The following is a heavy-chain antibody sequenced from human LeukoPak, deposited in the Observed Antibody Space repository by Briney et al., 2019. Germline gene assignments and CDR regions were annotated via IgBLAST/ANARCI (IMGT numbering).Heavy chain of an antibody. CDR3: ARDSYYGSGSSTDFDY. V-gene: IGHV1-18*01. J-gene: IGHJ4*02. D-gene: IGHD3-10*01. CDR2: ISAYNGNT. CDR1: GYTFTSYG. Sequence: ASVKVSCKASGYTFTSYGISWVRQAPGQGLEWMGWISAYNGNTNYAQKLQGRVTMTTDTSTSKAYMELRSLRSDDTAVYYCARDSYYGSGSSTDFDYWGQGTLVTVSS.